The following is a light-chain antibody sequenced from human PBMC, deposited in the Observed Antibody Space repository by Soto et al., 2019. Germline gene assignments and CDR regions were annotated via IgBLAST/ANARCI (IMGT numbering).Light chain of an antibody. CDR2: DAS. Sequence: EIVLTQSPATLSLSPGERATLSCRASQSVSSYLAWYQQKPGQAPRLLIYDASNRATGIPARFSGSGSGTDFTLTISSLEPEDFALYYCQQRSNWPSTFGGGTKVDIK. CDR3: QQRSNWPST. J-gene: IGKJ4*01. CDR1: QSVSSY. V-gene: IGKV3-11*01.